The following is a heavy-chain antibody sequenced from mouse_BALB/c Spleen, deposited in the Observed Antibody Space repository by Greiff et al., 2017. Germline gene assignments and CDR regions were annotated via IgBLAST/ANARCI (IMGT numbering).Heavy chain of an antibody. J-gene: IGHJ3*01. CDR2: ISGYNGAT. V-gene: IGHV1S34*01. D-gene: IGHD2-14*01. CDR1: GYSFPGYY. Sequence: LVKTGASVKISCKASGYSFPGYYMHWVKQSHGKSLEWLGYISGYNGATSYNPKFKGKATFTVDKSSSTAYKQFNSLTCDYSAVYFCAREGDRYDAPAWLAYWGQGTLVTVSS. CDR3: AREGDRYDAPAWLAY.